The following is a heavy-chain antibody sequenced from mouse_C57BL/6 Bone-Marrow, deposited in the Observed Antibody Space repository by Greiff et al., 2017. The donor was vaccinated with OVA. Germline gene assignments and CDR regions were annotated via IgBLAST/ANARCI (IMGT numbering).Heavy chain of an antibody. CDR2: INPNNGGT. V-gene: IGHV1-18*01. CDR3: ARVGYYGSSPWYFDV. D-gene: IGHD1-1*01. Sequence: EVQLQQSGPELVKPGASVKIPCKASGYTFTDYNMDWVKQSHGKSLEWIGDINPNNGGTIYNQKFKGKATLTVDKSSSTAYMELRSLTSEDTAVYYCARVGYYGSSPWYFDVWGTGTTVTVSS. J-gene: IGHJ1*03. CDR1: GYTFTDYN.